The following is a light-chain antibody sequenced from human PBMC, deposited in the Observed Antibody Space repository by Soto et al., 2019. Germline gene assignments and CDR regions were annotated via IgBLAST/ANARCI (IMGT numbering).Light chain of an antibody. CDR1: HNISNW. CDR2: KAS. CDR3: QQYNIYPWT. Sequence: DIQMTQSPSTLSASVGDRVNISCRASHNISNWLAWFQQKPGKAPNLLIYKASTLEGGVPLRFSGSESGTEFTLTISGLQTDDFAIYYCQQYNIYPWTFGQGTKVEIK. V-gene: IGKV1-5*03. J-gene: IGKJ1*01.